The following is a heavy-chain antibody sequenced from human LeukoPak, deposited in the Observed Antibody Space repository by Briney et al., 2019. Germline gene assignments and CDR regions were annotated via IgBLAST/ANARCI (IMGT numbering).Heavy chain of an antibody. CDR1: GFTFSDYW. J-gene: IGHJ4*02. V-gene: IGHV3-7*01. CDR2: IKQDGSEK. D-gene: IGHD2-2*01. Sequence: PGGSLRLSCAASGFTFSDYWMSWVRQAPGKGLEWVANIKQDGSEKFYVDSVKGRFTISRDNAKNSLYLQMNSLRAEDTAVYYCAAPGVPAATYYFDYWGQGTLVTVSS. CDR3: AAPGVPAATYYFDY.